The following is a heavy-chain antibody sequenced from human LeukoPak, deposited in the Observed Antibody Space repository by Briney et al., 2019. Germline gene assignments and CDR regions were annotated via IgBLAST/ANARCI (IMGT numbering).Heavy chain of an antibody. CDR3: ARVVGVGTVTTWDYFDY. CDR2: INPNSGGT. Sequence: ASVKVSCKASGYTFTGYYMHWVRQAPGQGLEWMGWINPNSGGTNYAQKLQGRVTMTTDTSTSTAYMELRSLRSDDTAVYYCARVVGVGTVTTWDYFDYWGEGTLVTVSS. D-gene: IGHD4-17*01. J-gene: IGHJ4*02. CDR1: GYTFTGYY. V-gene: IGHV1-2*02.